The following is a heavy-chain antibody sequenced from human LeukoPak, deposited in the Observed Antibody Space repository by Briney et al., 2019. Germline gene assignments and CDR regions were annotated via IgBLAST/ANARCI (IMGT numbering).Heavy chain of an antibody. CDR3: ARVYYDFWSGYFLVDP. Sequence: ASVKVSCKASGYTFTSYDINWLRQATGQGLEWMGWMNPNSGNTGYAQKFQGRVTMTRNTSISTAYMELSSLRSEDTAVYYCARVYYDFWSGYFLVDPWGQGTLVTVSS. J-gene: IGHJ5*02. V-gene: IGHV1-8*01. D-gene: IGHD3-3*01. CDR1: GYTFTSYD. CDR2: MNPNSGNT.